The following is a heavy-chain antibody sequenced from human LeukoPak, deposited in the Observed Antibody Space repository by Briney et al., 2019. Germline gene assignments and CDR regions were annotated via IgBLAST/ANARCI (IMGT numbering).Heavy chain of an antibody. CDR1: GFTFRNYA. CDR3: TRAPSEIGGYYPEYFRH. D-gene: IGHD3-22*01. Sequence: PGGSLRLSCAASGFTFRNYAMNWVRQAPGKGLVWVSRIKSDGSTNYADSVKGRFTISRDNANNTLSLQMNSLRPEDTGVYYCTRAPSEIGGYYPEYFRHWGQGTLVTVSS. V-gene: IGHV3-74*01. CDR2: IKSDGST. J-gene: IGHJ1*01.